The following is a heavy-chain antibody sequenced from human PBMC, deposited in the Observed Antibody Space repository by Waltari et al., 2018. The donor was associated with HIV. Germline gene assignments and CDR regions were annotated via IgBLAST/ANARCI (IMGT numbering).Heavy chain of an antibody. CDR3: ARAFYDSSGYGGY. CDR1: GFTFRSYW. CDR2: IKQDGSEK. V-gene: IGHV3-7*01. Sequence: EVQLVESGGGLVQPGGSLRLSCAASGFTFRSYWMSWVRQAPGKGLEWVANIKQDGSEKYYVDSVKGRFTISRDNAKNSLYLQMNSLRAEDTAVYYCARAFYDSSGYGGYWGQGTLVTVSS. D-gene: IGHD3-22*01. J-gene: IGHJ4*02.